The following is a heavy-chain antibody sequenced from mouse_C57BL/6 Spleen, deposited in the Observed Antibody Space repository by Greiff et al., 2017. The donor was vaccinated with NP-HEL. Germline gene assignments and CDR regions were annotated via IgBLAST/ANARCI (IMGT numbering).Heavy chain of an antibody. V-gene: IGHV1-42*01. CDR1: GYSFTGYY. CDR3: ARWGLRGSSWYFDV. CDR2: INPSTGGT. D-gene: IGHD1-1*01. Sequence: VQLKESGPELVKPGASVKISCKASGYSFTGYYMNWVKQSPEKSLEWIGEINPSTGGTTYNQKFKAKATLTVDKSSSTAYMQLKSLTSEDSAVYYCARWGLRGSSWYFDVWGTGTTVTVSS. J-gene: IGHJ1*03.